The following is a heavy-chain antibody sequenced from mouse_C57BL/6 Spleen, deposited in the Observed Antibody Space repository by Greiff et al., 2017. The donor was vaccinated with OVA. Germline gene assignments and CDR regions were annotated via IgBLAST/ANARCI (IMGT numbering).Heavy chain of an antibody. Sequence: VQLQQSGAELVKPGASVKISCKASGYAFRSYWMNWVKQRPGKGLEWIGQIYPGDGDTNYNGKFKGKATLTADKSSSTAYMQLSSLTSEDSAVYFCARSGYDGYYGGYWGQGTTLTVSS. CDR3: ARSGYDGYYGGY. J-gene: IGHJ2*01. CDR2: IYPGDGDT. D-gene: IGHD2-3*01. CDR1: GYAFRSYW. V-gene: IGHV1-80*01.